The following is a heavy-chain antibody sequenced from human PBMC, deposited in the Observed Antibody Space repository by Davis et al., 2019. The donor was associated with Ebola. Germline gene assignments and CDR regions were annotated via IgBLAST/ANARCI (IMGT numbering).Heavy chain of an antibody. Sequence: MPSETLSLTCSFSGASGSSGGYYWSWIRQRPGKGLEWIGYIYYRGRTFYNPSLKSRVTISVDTSKNQFSLKLSSVTAADTAVYYCARIGRLLWFGSGQHWDQGTLVTVSS. J-gene: IGHJ1*01. CDR1: GASGSSGGYY. D-gene: IGHD3-10*01. CDR3: ARIGRLLWFGSGQH. V-gene: IGHV4-30-4*08. CDR2: IYYRGRT.